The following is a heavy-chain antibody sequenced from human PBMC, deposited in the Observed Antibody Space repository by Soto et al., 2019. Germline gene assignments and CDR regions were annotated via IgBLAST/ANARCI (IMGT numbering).Heavy chain of an antibody. V-gene: IGHV3-74*01. J-gene: IGHJ4*02. CDR1: GFTFSSYW. D-gene: IGHD1-26*01. CDR2: INSDGSST. CDR3: AKDERRGGSFDY. Sequence: PGESLKISCAASGFTFSSYWMHWVRQAPGKGLVWVSRINSDGSSTTYADSVKGRFTISRDNAKNSLYLQMNSLRAEDTALYYWAKDERRGGSFDYWGQGTLVTVSS.